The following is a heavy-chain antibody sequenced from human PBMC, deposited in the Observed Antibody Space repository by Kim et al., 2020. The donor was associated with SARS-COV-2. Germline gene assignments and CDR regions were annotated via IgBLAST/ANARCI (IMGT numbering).Heavy chain of an antibody. J-gene: IGHJ4*02. V-gene: IGHV1-18*01. CDR3: ARDQDVVTTIHGY. Sequence: YAQNLKGRVTMTTDTSTSTAYMEMRSLRSDDTAVYYCARDQDVVTTIHGYWGQGTLVTVSS. D-gene: IGHD5-12*01.